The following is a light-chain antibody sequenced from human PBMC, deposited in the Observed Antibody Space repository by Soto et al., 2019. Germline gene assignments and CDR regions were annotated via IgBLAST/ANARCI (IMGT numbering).Light chain of an antibody. CDR2: STN. CDR1: SGSVSTTDY. V-gene: IGLV8-61*01. Sequence: QTVVTQEPSFSVSPGRTVTLTCALSSGSVSTTDYPSWYQQTPGQAPRTLIYSTNIRSSGVPDRFSGSILGNKAALTITGAQPHDEADYYCVLYMGSGISLFGGGTKVTVL. CDR3: VLYMGSGISL. J-gene: IGLJ2*01.